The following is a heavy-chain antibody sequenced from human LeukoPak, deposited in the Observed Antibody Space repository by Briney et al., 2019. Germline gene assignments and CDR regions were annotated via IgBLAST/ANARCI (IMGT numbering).Heavy chain of an antibody. Sequence: ASVKVSCKASGYTFTSYGISWVRQAPGQGLEWMGWISAYNGNTNYAQKLQGRVTMTTDTSTSTACMELRSLRSDDTAVYYCARGRYDSSDYFELPFDYWGQGTLVTVSS. J-gene: IGHJ4*02. CDR1: GYTFTSYG. V-gene: IGHV1-18*01. D-gene: IGHD3-22*01. CDR3: ARGRYDSSDYFELPFDY. CDR2: ISAYNGNT.